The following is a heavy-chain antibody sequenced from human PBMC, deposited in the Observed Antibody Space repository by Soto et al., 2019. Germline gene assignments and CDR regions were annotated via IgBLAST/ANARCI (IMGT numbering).Heavy chain of an antibody. J-gene: IGHJ4*02. CDR2: IIPILGIA. CDR3: AREDYGDG. CDR1: GGTFSSYT. D-gene: IGHD4-17*01. V-gene: IGHV1-69*08. Sequence: QVQLVQSGAEVKKPGSSVKVSCKASGGTFSSYTISWVRQAPGQGLEWMGRIIPILGIANYAQKFQGRVTITADKSTSTAYMELSRLRSEDTAVYYWAREDYGDGWGQGTLVTVSS.